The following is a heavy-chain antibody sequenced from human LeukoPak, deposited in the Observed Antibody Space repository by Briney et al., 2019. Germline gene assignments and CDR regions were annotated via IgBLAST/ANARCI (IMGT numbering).Heavy chain of an antibody. J-gene: IGHJ4*02. CDR3: AKNYDYVWGSYRHNYFDY. CDR2: ISGSGGSI. V-gene: IGHV3-23*01. CDR1: GFTFSSYA. Sequence: PGGSLRLSCAASGFTFSSYAMSWVRQAPGKGLEWVSAISGSGGSIYYADSVKGRFTISRDNSKNTLYLQMNSLRAEDTAVYYCAKNYDYVWGSYRHNYFDYWGQGTLVTVSS. D-gene: IGHD3-16*02.